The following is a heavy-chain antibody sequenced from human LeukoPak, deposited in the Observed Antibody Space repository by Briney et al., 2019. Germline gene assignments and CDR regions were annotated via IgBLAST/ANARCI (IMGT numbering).Heavy chain of an antibody. V-gene: IGHV4-59*01. Sequence: PSETLSLTCTVSGGSISTYYWSWIRQPPGKGLEWIGYIHYSGTTNYNPSLNSRVTISVDTSKNQLSLQLKSVTAADTAVYYCAGEDYDSSGSFDYWGQGTLVTVSS. CDR1: GGSISTYY. D-gene: IGHD3-22*01. J-gene: IGHJ4*02. CDR2: IHYSGTT. CDR3: AGEDYDSSGSFDY.